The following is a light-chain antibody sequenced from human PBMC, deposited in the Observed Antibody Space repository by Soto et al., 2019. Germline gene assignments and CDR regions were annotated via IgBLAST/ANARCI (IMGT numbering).Light chain of an antibody. V-gene: IGKV2D-29*01. CDR1: QSLMLTDGKTH. J-gene: IGKJ4*01. Sequence: DILMTQSPLSLSVTPGQSASISCKSSQSLMLTDGKTHLYWYLQRPGQPPQLLIYELSNRFSGVPDRFSGSGSGTDFSLKISRVEAEDAGVYYCMQTLQNPLTFGGGTKVEI. CDR2: ELS. CDR3: MQTLQNPLT.